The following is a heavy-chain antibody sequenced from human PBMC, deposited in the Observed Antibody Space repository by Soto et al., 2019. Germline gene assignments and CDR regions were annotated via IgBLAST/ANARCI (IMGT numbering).Heavy chain of an antibody. CDR1: GIIFKGFG. Sequence: QVQLVESGGGVVQPGRSLRLSCAASGIIFKGFGMHWVRQAPGKGLEWVAVIRFDGSNIYYADSVKGRFTISRDNSKNTLYLQMERLRAEDTAVYYCARGGVGGTVFFGYLDYWGQGALVTVSS. CDR3: ARGGVGGTVFFGYLDY. V-gene: IGHV3-33*01. CDR2: IRFDGSNI. J-gene: IGHJ4*02. D-gene: IGHD3-3*01.